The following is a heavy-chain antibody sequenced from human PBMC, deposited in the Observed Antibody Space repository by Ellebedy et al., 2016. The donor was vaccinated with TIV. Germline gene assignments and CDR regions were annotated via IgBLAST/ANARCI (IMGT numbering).Heavy chain of an antibody. CDR1: GFTFSSYG. CDR2: IWYDGSNK. Sequence: PGGSLRLSCAASGFTFSSYGMHWVRQAPGKGLEWVAVIWYDGSNKYYADSVKGLFTISRDNSKNTLYLQMNSLRAEDTAVYYCARARAAYCSSTSCSGETLDYWGQGTLVTVSS. V-gene: IGHV3-33*08. D-gene: IGHD2-2*01. CDR3: ARARAAYCSSTSCSGETLDY. J-gene: IGHJ4*02.